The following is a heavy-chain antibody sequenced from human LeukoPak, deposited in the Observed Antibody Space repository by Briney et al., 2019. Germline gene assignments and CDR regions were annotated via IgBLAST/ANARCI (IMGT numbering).Heavy chain of an antibody. Sequence: PSQTLSLTCTVPGDSITSGSYYWSWIRQHPGKGLEWIGYIYYSGSTYYNPSLKSRVTISVDTSKNQFSLKLSSVTAADTAVYYCASTFVVVTAHHRRNAFDIWGQGTMVTVSS. CDR1: GDSITSGSYY. D-gene: IGHD2-21*02. J-gene: IGHJ3*02. V-gene: IGHV4-31*03. CDR2: IYYSGST. CDR3: ASTFVVVTAHHRRNAFDI.